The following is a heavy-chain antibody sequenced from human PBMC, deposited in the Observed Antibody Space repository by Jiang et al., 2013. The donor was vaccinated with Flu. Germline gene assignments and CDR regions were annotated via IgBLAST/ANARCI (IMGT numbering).Heavy chain of an antibody. CDR1: YTFTSYA. J-gene: IGHJ4*02. Sequence: YTFTSYAMNWVRQAPGQGLEWMGWINTNTGNPTYAQGFTGRFVFSLDTSVSTAYLQISSLKAEDTAVYYCARVGYEGSGWYYFDYWGQGTLVTVSS. CDR3: ARVGYEGSGWYYFDY. V-gene: IGHV7-4-1*02. CDR2: INTNTGNP. D-gene: IGHD6-19*01.